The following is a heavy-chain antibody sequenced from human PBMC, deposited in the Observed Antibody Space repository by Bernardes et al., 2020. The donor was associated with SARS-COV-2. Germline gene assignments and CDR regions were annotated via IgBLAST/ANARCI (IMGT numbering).Heavy chain of an antibody. D-gene: IGHD3-3*01. CDR1: GYTFSSFW. V-gene: IGHV3-74*01. CDR3: ATERQSLTIFGVGHDAFDF. Sequence: GGSLRLSCAASGYTFSSFWMHWVRQVPGKGLVWVSLVSWDGSTTNYADSVKGRFIISRDSSRNTLHLQMNSLRKEDTALYYCATERQSLTIFGVGHDAFDFWGQGTMVTVSS. J-gene: IGHJ3*01. CDR2: VSWDGSTT.